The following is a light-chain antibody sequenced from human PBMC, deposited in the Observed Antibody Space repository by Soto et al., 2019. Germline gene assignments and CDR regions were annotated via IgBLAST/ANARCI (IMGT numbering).Light chain of an antibody. CDR1: ESISXC. V-gene: IGKV1-5*01. J-gene: IGKJ1*01. CDR3: LQHYSYPWT. Sequence: IQMTQSPSTLSASVGDRVTITCRASESISXCLAWYXXXPGKAPKRLIYDASILQGGVPSRFSGSGSGTEFTLTISSLQPEDFATYSCLQHYSYPWTFGQGTKVDIK. CDR2: DAS.